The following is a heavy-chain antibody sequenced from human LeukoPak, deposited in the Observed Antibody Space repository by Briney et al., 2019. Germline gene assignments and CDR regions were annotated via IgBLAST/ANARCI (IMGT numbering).Heavy chain of an antibody. CDR1: GFTFDDYA. CDR2: ISWDGGST. D-gene: IGHD5-24*01. J-gene: IGHJ4*02. Sequence: GGSLRLSCAASGFTFDDYAMHWVRQAPGKGLEWVSLISWDGGSTYYADSVKGRFTISRDNSKNSLYLQMNSLRAEDTALYYRAKDKGMATITWVDYWGQGTLVTVSS. CDR3: AKDKGMATITWVDY. V-gene: IGHV3-43D*03.